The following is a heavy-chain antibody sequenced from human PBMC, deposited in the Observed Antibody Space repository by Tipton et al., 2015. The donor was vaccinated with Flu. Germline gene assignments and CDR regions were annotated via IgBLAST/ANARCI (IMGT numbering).Heavy chain of an antibody. CDR3: ACRGSCYH. J-gene: IGHJ4*02. D-gene: IGHD1-26*01. V-gene: IGHV4-4*07. CDR2: IYTSGST. CDR1: GGSVSSFF. Sequence: TLSLTCSVSGGSVSSFFWSWIRQPAGKGLEWIGRIYTSGSTKYDPSLKSRVTMSVDTSKNQVSLKLTSVTAADTAVYYCACRGSCYHWGQGTLVTVSS.